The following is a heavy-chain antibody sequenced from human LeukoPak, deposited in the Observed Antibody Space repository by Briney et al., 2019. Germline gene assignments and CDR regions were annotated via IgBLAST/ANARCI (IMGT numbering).Heavy chain of an antibody. J-gene: IGHJ3*01. V-gene: IGHV4-38-2*01. CDR1: GYYISSGYY. CDR2: IYHSGST. Sequence: PSETLSLTCAVSGYYISSGYYWGWIRQPPGKGLEWIGSIYHSGSTYYNPSLKSRVTISVDTSKNRFSLKLSSVTAADTAVYYCARHVSQDIVVVPAAISVWGQGTMVTVSS. D-gene: IGHD2-2*01. CDR3: ARHVSQDIVVVPAAISV.